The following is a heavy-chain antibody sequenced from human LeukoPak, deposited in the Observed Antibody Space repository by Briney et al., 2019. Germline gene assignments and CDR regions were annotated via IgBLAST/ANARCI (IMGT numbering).Heavy chain of an antibody. CDR3: ARDASTYDFWSGGGDY. Sequence: GASVKVSCKASGGTFSSYAIIWVRQAPGQGLEWMGRIIPILGIANYAQKFQGRVTITADKSTSTAYMELSSLRSEDTAVYYCARDASTYDFWSGGGDYWGQGTLVTVSS. J-gene: IGHJ4*02. CDR1: GGTFSSYA. V-gene: IGHV1-69*04. CDR2: IIPILGIA. D-gene: IGHD3-3*01.